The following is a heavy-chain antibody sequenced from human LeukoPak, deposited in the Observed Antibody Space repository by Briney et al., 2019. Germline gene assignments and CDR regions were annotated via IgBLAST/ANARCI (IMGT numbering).Heavy chain of an antibody. D-gene: IGHD6-19*01. Sequence: GGSLSLSCAASGFTFNRNAMSWLRQAPGKGLEWVSTIGGSGDKTFYADSVKGRFNISRDNSKNMVHLQMNSLTGEDTALYYCVRRGDASSGWGDHDFWGQGALVTVSS. V-gene: IGHV3-23*01. CDR2: IGGSGDKT. CDR1: GFTFNRNA. CDR3: VRRGDASSGWGDHDF. J-gene: IGHJ4*02.